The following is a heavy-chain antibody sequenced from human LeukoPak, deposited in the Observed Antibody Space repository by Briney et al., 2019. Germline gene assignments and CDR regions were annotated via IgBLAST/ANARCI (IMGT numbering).Heavy chain of an antibody. CDR2: ISSSSSYI. Sequence: GGSLRLSCAASGFTFSSYSMNGVREARGKGREWVSSISSSSSYIYYADSVKGRFTISRDNAKKSLYLQMNSLRAEDTAVYYCARASHYDSSGYPEYYFDYWGQGTLVTVSS. CDR3: ARASHYDSSGYPEYYFDY. J-gene: IGHJ4*02. CDR1: GFTFSSYS. D-gene: IGHD3-22*01. V-gene: IGHV3-21*01.